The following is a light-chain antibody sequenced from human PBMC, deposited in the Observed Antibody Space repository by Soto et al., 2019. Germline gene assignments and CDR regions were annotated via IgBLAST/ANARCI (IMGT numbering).Light chain of an antibody. V-gene: IGKV3-11*01. CDR3: QQRFNWQVT. Sequence: EIVLTQSPVTLSLSPGERATLSCRASQSINNYLAWYQQKPGQAPRLLIYDASNRATGIPARFSGSGSGTECTLTISSLEPEDFAVDYCQQRFNWQVTFGQGTRLEIK. CDR2: DAS. CDR1: QSINNY. J-gene: IGKJ5*01.